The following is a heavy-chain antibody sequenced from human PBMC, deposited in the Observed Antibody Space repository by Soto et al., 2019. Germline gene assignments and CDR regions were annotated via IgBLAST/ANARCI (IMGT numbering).Heavy chain of an antibody. CDR2: INHSGST. D-gene: IGHD3-10*01. J-gene: IGHJ6*02. CDR1: GGSFSGYY. CDR3: ARGVGNYYGSGSYYIPYYYYYYGMDV. V-gene: IGHV4-34*01. Sequence: PSETLSLTCAVYGGSFSGYYWSWIRQPPGKGLEWIGEINHSGSTNYNPSLKSRVTISVDTSKNQFSLKLSSVTAADTAVYYCARGVGNYYGSGSYYIPYYYYYYGMDVWGQGTTVTVSS.